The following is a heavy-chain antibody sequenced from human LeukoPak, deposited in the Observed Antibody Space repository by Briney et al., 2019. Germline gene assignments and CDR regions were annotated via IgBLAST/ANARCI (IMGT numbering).Heavy chain of an antibody. Sequence: ASVKVSCKASGYTFTSYDINWVRQATGQGLEWMGWMNPNSGNTGYAQKFQGRVTMTRNTSISTAYMELSSLRSEDTAVYYCAAVGYCSSTSCYRYYYYYMDVWGKGTTVTVSS. CDR3: AAVGYCSSTSCYRYYYYYMDV. CDR1: GYTFTSYD. V-gene: IGHV1-8*01. CDR2: MNPNSGNT. D-gene: IGHD2-2*02. J-gene: IGHJ6*03.